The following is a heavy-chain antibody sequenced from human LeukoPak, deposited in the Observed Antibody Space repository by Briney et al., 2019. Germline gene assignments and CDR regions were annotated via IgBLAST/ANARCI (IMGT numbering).Heavy chain of an antibody. Sequence: GGSLRLSCAVSGLTFSSHAMSWVRQAPGKGLEWVSTISRSGDSTYYADSVKGRFTVSRDNSRNTLYLQMSSLRAEDTAVYYCAKTSDGYWGQGTLVTVSS. J-gene: IGHJ4*02. CDR3: AKTSDGY. V-gene: IGHV3-23*01. CDR1: GLTFSSHA. D-gene: IGHD1-26*01. CDR2: ISRSGDST.